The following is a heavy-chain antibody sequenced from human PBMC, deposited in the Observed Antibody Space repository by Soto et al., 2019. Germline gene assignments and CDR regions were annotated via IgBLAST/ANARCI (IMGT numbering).Heavy chain of an antibody. CDR1: GGSITYYY. CDR3: ARRKTRPEAFDF. CDR2: IFHSGST. V-gene: IGHV4-59*08. Sequence: SETLSLTCSVSGGSITYYYWTWIRQPPGKGLEWIGYIFHSGSTKYNPSLRSRATISLDMSKSQFSLKLSSVTAADTALYYCARRKTRPEAFDFWGQGALVTVSS. J-gene: IGHJ4*02. D-gene: IGHD6-25*01.